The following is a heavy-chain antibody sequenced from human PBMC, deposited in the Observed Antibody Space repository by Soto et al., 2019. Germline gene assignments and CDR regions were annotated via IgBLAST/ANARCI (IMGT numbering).Heavy chain of an antibody. CDR1: GFAVNSNY. V-gene: IGHV3-53*01. CDR2: IFGGGST. Sequence: GGSLRLSCAASGFAVNSNYMSWVRQAPGKGLEWVSVIFGGGSTFYSDSVKGRFTISRDNSKNTVFLQMNSLRAEDTAVYYCVRTSSYWGQGTRVTVSS. CDR3: VRTSSY. J-gene: IGHJ4*02. D-gene: IGHD2-2*01.